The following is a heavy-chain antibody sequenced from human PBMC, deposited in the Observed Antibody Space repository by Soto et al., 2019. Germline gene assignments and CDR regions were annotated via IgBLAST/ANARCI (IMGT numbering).Heavy chain of an antibody. D-gene: IGHD5-12*01. J-gene: IGHJ4*02. Sequence: GGSLRLSCAASGFTFSTYIMNWVRQAPGKGLEWVSYISSGSSTKYYADSVKGRFTISRDNAKNSLYLQMSSLRDEDTAVYFCARGNGYDVRLDYWGQGALVTVSS. V-gene: IGHV3-48*02. CDR1: GFTFSTYI. CDR2: ISSGSSTK. CDR3: ARGNGYDVRLDY.